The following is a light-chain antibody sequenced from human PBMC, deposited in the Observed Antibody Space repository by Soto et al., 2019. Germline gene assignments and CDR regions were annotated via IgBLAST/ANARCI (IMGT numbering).Light chain of an antibody. J-gene: IGLJ2*01. Sequence: QSALTQPASVSGSPGQSITISCTGTSSDVGSYNLVSWYQQHPGKAPKLMIYEGSKRPSGVSNRFSGSKSGNTASLTISGLQAEDVADYYCCSYAGSSAFVVFGGGTQLPVL. CDR2: EGS. V-gene: IGLV2-23*03. CDR1: SSDVGSYNL. CDR3: CSYAGSSAFVV.